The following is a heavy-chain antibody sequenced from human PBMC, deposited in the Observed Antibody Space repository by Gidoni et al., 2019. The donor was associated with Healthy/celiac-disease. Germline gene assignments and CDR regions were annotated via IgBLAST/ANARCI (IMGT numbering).Heavy chain of an antibody. D-gene: IGHD3-3*01. CDR2: IITIFCTA. CDR3: ASGGGGDFWSGSPH. V-gene: IGHV1-69*06. CDR1: GGPFSSYA. J-gene: IGHJ4*02. Sequence: QVQLVQSGAEVKKPGSSVKVSCQASGGPFSSYAISWVRQAAGQGFEWMGGIITIFCTANYAQKFQGRVTITADKSTSTAYMELSSLRSEDTAVYYCASGGGGDFWSGSPHWGQGTLVTVSS.